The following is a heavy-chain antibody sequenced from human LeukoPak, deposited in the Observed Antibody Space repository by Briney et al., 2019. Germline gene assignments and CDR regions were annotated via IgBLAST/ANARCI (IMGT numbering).Heavy chain of an antibody. CDR2: ITRDSIYT. CDR1: GFTFSNYN. D-gene: IGHD4-17*01. J-gene: IGHJ6*03. CDR3: ARDPYNGYYGDDYYYYMDV. V-gene: IGHV3-21*01. Sequence: GGSLRLSCAASGFTFSNYNMNWVRQTPGKGLEWVSSITRDSIYTFYADSVRGRFTISRDNAKNSLSLQMNSLRAEDTAVYYCARDPYNGYYGDDYYYYMDVWGKGTTVTVSS.